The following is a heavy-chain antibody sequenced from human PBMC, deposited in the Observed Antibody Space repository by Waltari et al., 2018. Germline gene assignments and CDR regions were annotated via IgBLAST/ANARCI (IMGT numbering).Heavy chain of an antibody. V-gene: IGHV3-7*01. CDR1: GFSLTNYW. Sequence: EVSLVESGGDLAQPGESLRLSCAASGFSLTNYWMSGVRQVPGKGLEWVADINESGSKKYYVDSVKGRFTISRDNAKNSVDLQMNSLRVEDTAVYYCARDDNINGASDAFDIWGQGTMVTVSS. D-gene: IGHD2-8*01. CDR2: INESGSKK. CDR3: ARDDNINGASDAFDI. J-gene: IGHJ3*02.